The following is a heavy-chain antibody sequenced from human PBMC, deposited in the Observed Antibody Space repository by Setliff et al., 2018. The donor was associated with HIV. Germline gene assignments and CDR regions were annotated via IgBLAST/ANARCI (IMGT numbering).Heavy chain of an antibody. CDR1: GDSIRGYY. V-gene: IGHV4-59*08. CDR3: ARQVSIPGVAITPVDY. J-gene: IGHJ4*02. D-gene: IGHD5-12*01. Sequence: LSLTCTVSGDSIRGYYWSWIRQPPGKGLEWVGYVFYTGFAAYNPSLKSRLTISVDTSKSQFSLRLTSVTAADTAIYYCARQVSIPGVAITPVDYWGQGALVTVSS. CDR2: VFYTGFA.